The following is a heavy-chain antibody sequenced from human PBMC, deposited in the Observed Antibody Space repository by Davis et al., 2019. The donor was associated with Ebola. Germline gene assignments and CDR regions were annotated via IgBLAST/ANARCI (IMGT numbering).Heavy chain of an antibody. CDR2: LTYGSGNT. J-gene: IGHJ3*02. Sequence: PSETLSLTCTLSGGSFISHTYYWGWIRQAPGKGLEWVSDLTYGSGNTQYADSVQGRFTISRDISKNTVYLQMDSLTAEDTATYFCASRGISSTYWAFDIWGQGAMVTVSS. V-gene: IGHV3-23*01. CDR1: GGSFISHTYY. D-gene: IGHD1-14*01. CDR3: ASRGISSTYWAFDI.